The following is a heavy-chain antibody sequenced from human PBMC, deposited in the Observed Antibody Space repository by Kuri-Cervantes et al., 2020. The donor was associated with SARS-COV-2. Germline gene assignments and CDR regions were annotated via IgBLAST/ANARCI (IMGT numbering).Heavy chain of an antibody. J-gene: IGHJ4*02. V-gene: IGHV3-30*02. Sequence: LSLTCAASGFTFSTHGMHWLRQAPGKGLEWVAFIRYDGTKNFYLDSVKGRFTISRDNAKNSLYLQMNSLRAEDTAVYYCARVGTTVQDYWGQGTLVTVSS. D-gene: IGHD4-11*01. CDR3: ARVGTTVQDY. CDR1: GFTFSTHG. CDR2: IRYDGTKN.